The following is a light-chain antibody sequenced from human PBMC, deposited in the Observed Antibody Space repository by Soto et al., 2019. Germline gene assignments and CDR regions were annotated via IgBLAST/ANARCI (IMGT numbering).Light chain of an antibody. V-gene: IGKV3-20*01. CDR2: GAS. CDR3: QQYGNSHFMYT. CDR1: QSVSSSY. J-gene: IGKJ2*01. Sequence: EIVLTQSPGTLSLSPGERATLSCRASQSVSSSYLAWYQQKPGQASRLLIYGASSRATGIPDRFSGSGSGTDFNLTISRLEPENFSVYYCQQYGNSHFMYTFGQGTKLEIK.